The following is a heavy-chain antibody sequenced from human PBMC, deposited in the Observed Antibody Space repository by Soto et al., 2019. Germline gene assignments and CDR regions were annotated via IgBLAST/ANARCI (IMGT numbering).Heavy chain of an antibody. V-gene: IGHV4-34*01. J-gene: IGHJ6*02. CDR3: AISSSDYGSSYYYGMDV. CDR1: GGSFSGYY. CDR2: INHSGST. Sequence: SETLSLTCAVYGGSFSGYYWSWIRQPPGKGLEWIGEINHSGSTNYNPSLNSRVTISVDTSKNQFSLKLSSVTAADTAVYYCAISSSDYGSSYYYGMDVWGQGTTVTVSS. D-gene: IGHD4-17*01.